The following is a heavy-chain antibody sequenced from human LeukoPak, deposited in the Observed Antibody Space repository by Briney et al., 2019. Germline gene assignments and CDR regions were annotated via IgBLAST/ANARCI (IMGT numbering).Heavy chain of an antibody. Sequence: GESLKISCKGSGYSFTSYWIGWVRQMPGKGLEWMGIIYPGDSDTRYSPSFQGQVTISADKSISTAYLQWSSLKASDTAIYYCARRGDFWSAYYPFDYWGQGTLVTVSS. J-gene: IGHJ4*02. CDR1: GYSFTSYW. D-gene: IGHD3-3*01. CDR3: ARRGDFWSAYYPFDY. V-gene: IGHV5-51*01. CDR2: IYPGDSDT.